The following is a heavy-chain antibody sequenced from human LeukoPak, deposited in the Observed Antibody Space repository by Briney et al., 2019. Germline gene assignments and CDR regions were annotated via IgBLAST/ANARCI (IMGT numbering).Heavy chain of an antibody. Sequence: SETLSLTCTVSGGSISSYYWSWIRQPPGKGLEWIGYIYYSGSTNYNPSLKSRVTISVDTSKNQFSLKLSPVTAADTAVYYCARIPYASSSGGVYWGQGTLVTVSS. D-gene: IGHD6-6*01. CDR3: ARIPYASSSGGVY. J-gene: IGHJ4*02. CDR2: IYYSGST. V-gene: IGHV4-59*12. CDR1: GGSISSYY.